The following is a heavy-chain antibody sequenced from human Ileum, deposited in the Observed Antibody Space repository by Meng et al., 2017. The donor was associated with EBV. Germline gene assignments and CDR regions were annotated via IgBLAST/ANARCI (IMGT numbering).Heavy chain of an antibody. CDR2: IIPISETT. CDR1: GGTLSTYS. J-gene: IGHJ4*02. D-gene: IGHD6-19*01. V-gene: IGHV1-69*06. CDR3: SRGGDSSGWYWYFDF. Sequence: QGRLEPSGAAVKKPGSPVKVSCKASGGTLSTYSISWVRQAPGQGLEWMGGIIPISETTQYAQKFQGRVTIIADRSTNTVYMELSSLRSDDTAVYYCSRGGDSSGWYWYFDFWGQGTLVTVSS.